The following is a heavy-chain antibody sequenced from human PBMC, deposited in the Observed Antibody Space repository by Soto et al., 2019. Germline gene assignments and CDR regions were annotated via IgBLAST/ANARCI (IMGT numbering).Heavy chain of an antibody. Sequence: SETLSLTCTVSGGSISSYYWSWIRQPPGKGLEWIGYIYYSGSTNYNPSLKSRVTISVDTSKNQFSLKLSSVTAADTAVYYCARAPLAAAVDYWGQGTLVTVSS. V-gene: IGHV4-59*01. D-gene: IGHD6-13*01. CDR1: GGSISSYY. CDR2: IYYSGST. J-gene: IGHJ4*02. CDR3: ARAPLAAAVDY.